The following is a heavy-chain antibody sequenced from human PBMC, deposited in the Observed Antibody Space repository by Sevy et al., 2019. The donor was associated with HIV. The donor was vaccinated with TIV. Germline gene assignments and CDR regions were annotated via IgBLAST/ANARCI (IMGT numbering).Heavy chain of an antibody. CDR3: ARDKPQGVVVLPGAMWGGVDY. CDR1: GYTFRSYG. J-gene: IGHJ4*02. D-gene: IGHD2-2*01. CDR2: ISPYTGDT. V-gene: IGHV1-18*01. Sequence: ASVKVSCRASGYTFRSYGISWVRQAPGQGLEWMGWISPYTGDTDFAQNVQGRISMTSDTSTSTAYMELRSLRSDDTAVYYCARDKPQGVVVLPGAMWGGVDYWGQGTLVTVSS.